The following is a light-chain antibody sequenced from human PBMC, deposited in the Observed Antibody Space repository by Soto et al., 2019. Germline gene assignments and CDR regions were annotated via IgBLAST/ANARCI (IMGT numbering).Light chain of an antibody. J-gene: IGKJ1*01. V-gene: IGKV1-5*03. CDR1: QSISSW. Sequence: GARVIITCRASQSISSWLAWYQQKPGKAPNLLIYKASTLKSGVPSRFSGSGSGTEFTLTISSLQPDDFATYYCQQYDNDSWTFGHGTKVEIK. CDR3: QQYDNDSWT. CDR2: KAS.